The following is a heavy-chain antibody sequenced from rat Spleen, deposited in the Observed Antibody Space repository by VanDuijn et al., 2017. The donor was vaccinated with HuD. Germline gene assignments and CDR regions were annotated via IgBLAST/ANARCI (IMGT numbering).Heavy chain of an antibody. Sequence: VKLVESGGGLVQPGRSLKLSCAASGFTFSNAAMYWVRQAPGKGLEWVARIRSKRNNYATYYVDSVKGRFTISRDDSKSMVYLQMDNLKTEDTAMYYCTQYGYYWGQGVMVTVSS. V-gene: IGHV10-5*01. CDR2: IRSKRNNYAT. D-gene: IGHD1-7*01. CDR3: TQYGYY. CDR1: GFTFSNAA. J-gene: IGHJ2*01.